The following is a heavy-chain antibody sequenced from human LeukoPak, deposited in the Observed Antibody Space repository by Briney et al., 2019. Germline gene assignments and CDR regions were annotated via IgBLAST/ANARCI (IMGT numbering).Heavy chain of an antibody. CDR1: GFTFSAYT. CDR2: ISYDGTNK. CDR3: ARDRGYTYGHSFDY. J-gene: IGHJ4*02. Sequence: PGRSLRLSCAASGFTFSAYTLHWVRQAPGKGLDWVALISYDGTNKYYADSVKDRFTISRDNSKNTLYLQMNSLSTEDTALYYCARDRGYTYGHSFDYWGQGTLVTVSS. V-gene: IGHV3-30-3*01. D-gene: IGHD5-18*01.